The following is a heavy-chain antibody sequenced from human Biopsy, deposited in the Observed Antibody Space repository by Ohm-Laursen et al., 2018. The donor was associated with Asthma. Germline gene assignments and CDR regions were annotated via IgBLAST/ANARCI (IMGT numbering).Heavy chain of an antibody. CDR1: GFTFGDYC. CDR2: IKHDGTEK. J-gene: IGHJ6*02. D-gene: IGHD2-2*01. V-gene: IGHV3-7*01. Sequence: SLRLSCTASGFTFGDYCMSWVRQVPGKGLEWVANIKHDGTEKNHVDSLKGRFTISRDNAKSTLYLQMNSLRVEDTAVYYCARDGVVPDAMYYHYYYGLDVWGQGTTVTVSS. CDR3: ARDGVVPDAMYYHYYYGLDV.